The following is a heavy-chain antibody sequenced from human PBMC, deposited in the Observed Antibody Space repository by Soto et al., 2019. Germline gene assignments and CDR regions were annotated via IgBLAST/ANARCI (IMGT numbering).Heavy chain of an antibody. CDR3: VRTSLVVAAATREDY. Sequence: EVQLVESGGGLVQPAGSLRLSCAASGFTFSSYWMHWVRQAPGKGLVWVSSINSDGSSTSYADSVKGRFTISRDNAKNTLYLQMNSLRAEDTAVYYCVRTSLVVAAATREDYWGQGTLVTVSS. J-gene: IGHJ4*02. V-gene: IGHV3-74*01. CDR2: INSDGSST. CDR1: GFTFSSYW. D-gene: IGHD2-15*01.